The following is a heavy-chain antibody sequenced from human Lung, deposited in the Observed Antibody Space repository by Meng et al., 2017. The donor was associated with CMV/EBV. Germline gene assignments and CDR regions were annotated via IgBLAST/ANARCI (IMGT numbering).Heavy chain of an antibody. CDR1: GYTFTSYG. D-gene: IGHD3-22*01. J-gene: IGHJ4*02. CDR2: ISAYNGNT. Sequence: ASVKVSCKASGYTFTSYGISWVRQAPGQGLEWMGWISAYNGNTNYAQKLQGRVTMTTDTSTSTAYMELRSLRSDDAAVYYCARNTYYYDSSGYYTDYWGQGTLVXVS. CDR3: ARNTYYYDSSGYYTDY. V-gene: IGHV1-18*01.